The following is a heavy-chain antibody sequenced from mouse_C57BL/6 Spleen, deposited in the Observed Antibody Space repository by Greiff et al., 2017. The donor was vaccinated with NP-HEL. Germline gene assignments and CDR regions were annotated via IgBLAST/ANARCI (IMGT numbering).Heavy chain of an antibody. V-gene: IGHV1-69*01. CDR3: AIDDGYPRGWSYAMDY. Sequence: QVQLQQPGAELVMPGASVKLSCKASGYTFTSYWMHWVKQRPGQGLEWIGEIDPSDSYTNYNQKFKGKSTLTVDKSSSTAYMQLCSLTSEDSAVYYCAIDDGYPRGWSYAMDYWGQGTSVTVSS. D-gene: IGHD2-3*01. CDR2: IDPSDSYT. J-gene: IGHJ4*01. CDR1: GYTFTSYW.